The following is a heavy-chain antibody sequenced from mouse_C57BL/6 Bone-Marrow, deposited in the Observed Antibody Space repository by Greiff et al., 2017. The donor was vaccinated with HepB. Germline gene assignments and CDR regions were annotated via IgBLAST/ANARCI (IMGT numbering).Heavy chain of an antibody. CDR2: IDPSDSYT. D-gene: IGHD1-1*01. CDR3: ARCDYG. CDR1: GYTFTSYW. J-gene: IGHJ3*01. V-gene: IGHV1-59*01. Sequence: QVQLQQPGAELVRPGTSVKLSCKASGYTFTSYWMHWVKQRPGQGLEWIGVIDPSDSYTNYNQKFKGKATLTVDTSSSTAYMQLSSLTSEDSAVYYCARCDYGWGQGTLVTVSA.